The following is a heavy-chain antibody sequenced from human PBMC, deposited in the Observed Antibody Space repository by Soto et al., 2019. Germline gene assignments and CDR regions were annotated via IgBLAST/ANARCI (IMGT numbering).Heavy chain of an antibody. V-gene: IGHV2-5*02. J-gene: IGHJ4*02. D-gene: IGHD6-13*01. CDR1: GFSLSTSGVG. CDR3: AHRLAATGLFDY. Sequence: QITLKESGPTLVKPTQTLTLTCTFSGFSLSTSGVGVGWIRQPPGKALEWLALIYWDDDKRYSPSLKSRLTITKETPQNQVVLTMTNMDPVDTATYYCAHRLAATGLFDYWGQGTLVTVSS. CDR2: IYWDDDK.